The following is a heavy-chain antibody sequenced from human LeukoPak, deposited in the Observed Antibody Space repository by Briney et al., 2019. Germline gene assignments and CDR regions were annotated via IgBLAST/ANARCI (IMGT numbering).Heavy chain of an antibody. J-gene: IGHJ4*02. V-gene: IGHV3-66*01. Sequence: GGSLRLSCAVSGVTVSSNHMSWVRQAQGKGLGWVSAIYSGGGTYYADSVKGRFTLSRDISKNTLYLQMNSLRAEDTAVYYCVRDASWGQGTLVTVSS. CDR2: IYSGGGT. CDR3: VRDAS. CDR1: GVTVSSNH.